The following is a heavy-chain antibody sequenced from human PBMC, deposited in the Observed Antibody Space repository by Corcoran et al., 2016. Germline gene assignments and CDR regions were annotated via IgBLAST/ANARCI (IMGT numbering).Heavy chain of an antibody. V-gene: IGHV1-46*01. CDR3: ARGRWSSASVLYYLDS. J-gene: IGHJ4*02. CDR2: INPSGGST. Sequence: QVQLVQSGAEVKKPGASVKVSCKASGYTFTSYYMHWVRQAPGQGLEWMGIINPSGGSTSYAQKFQGRVTMTRDTSTSTVYMELSSLRSEDTAVYYCARGRWSSASVLYYLDSWGQGTLVTVSS. D-gene: IGHD6-6*01. CDR1: GYTFTSYY.